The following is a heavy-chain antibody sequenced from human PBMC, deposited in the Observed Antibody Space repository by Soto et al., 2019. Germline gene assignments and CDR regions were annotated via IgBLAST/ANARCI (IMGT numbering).Heavy chain of an antibody. Sequence: GGSLRLSCAASGFTFSSYGMHWVRQAPGKGLEWVAVIWYDGSNKYYADSVKGRFTISRDNSKNTLYLQMNSLRAEDTAVYYCARDVGSIYYGSGSPYPLEDYGMDVWGQGTTVTVSS. D-gene: IGHD3-10*01. V-gene: IGHV3-33*01. CDR1: GFTFSSYG. CDR2: IWYDGSNK. J-gene: IGHJ6*02. CDR3: ARDVGSIYYGSGSPYPLEDYGMDV.